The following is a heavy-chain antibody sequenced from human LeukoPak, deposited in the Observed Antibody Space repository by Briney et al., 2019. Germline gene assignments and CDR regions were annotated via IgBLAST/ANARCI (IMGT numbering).Heavy chain of an antibody. CDR2: ISAYNGNT. Sequence: ASVKVSCKASGYTFTSYYMHWVRQAPGQGLEWMGWISAYNGNTNYAQELQGRVTMTTDTSTSTAYMELRSLRSDDTAVYYCARGRFSGPFDYWGQGTLVTVSS. J-gene: IGHJ4*02. V-gene: IGHV1-18*04. D-gene: IGHD3-3*01. CDR1: GYTFTSYY. CDR3: ARGRFSGPFDY.